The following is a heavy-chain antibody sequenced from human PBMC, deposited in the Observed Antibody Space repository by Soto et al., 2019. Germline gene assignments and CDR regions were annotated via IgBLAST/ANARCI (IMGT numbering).Heavy chain of an antibody. CDR2: IFYSGST. CDR1: GDSISSADYY. CDR3: ARDPLYYYDGRTTGGY. Sequence: PSETLSLTCTVSGDSISSADYYWSWIRQTPGKGLEWIGHIFYSGSTNYNPSLKSRVTMSVDTSKNQFSLKLSSVTAADTAVYHCARDPLYYYDGRTTGGYWGQGTLVTVSS. V-gene: IGHV4-61*08. D-gene: IGHD3-22*01. J-gene: IGHJ4*02.